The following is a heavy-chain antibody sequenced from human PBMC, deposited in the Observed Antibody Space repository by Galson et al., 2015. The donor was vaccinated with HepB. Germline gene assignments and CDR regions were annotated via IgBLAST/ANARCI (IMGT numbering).Heavy chain of an antibody. CDR1: GFTFSDYY. J-gene: IGHJ6*02. V-gene: IGHV3-11*01. CDR2: ISSSGDTT. D-gene: IGHD2-21*01. Sequence: SLRLSCAASGFTFSDYYMSWIRQAPGKGLEWVSYISSSGDTTYYTDSVKGRFTISRDNAKNSLFLQMNGLRAEDTAVYYCARSGCDTATCYGMDVWVQGTTVTVSS. CDR3: ARSGCDTATCYGMDV.